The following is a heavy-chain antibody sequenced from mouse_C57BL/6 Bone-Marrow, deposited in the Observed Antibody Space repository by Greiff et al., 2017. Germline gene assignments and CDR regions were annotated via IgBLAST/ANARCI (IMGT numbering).Heavy chain of an antibody. CDR1: GYTFTSDW. CDR3: ASSSGPLAMDY. V-gene: IGHV1-59*01. J-gene: IGHJ4*01. CDR2: IDPSDSYT. Sequence: QVQLQQPGAELVRPGTSVKLSCKASGYTFTSDWMHWVKQRPGQGLEWIGVIDPSDSYTNYNPKFKGKATLTVDTSSSTAYMQLSSLTSEDAAVYYCASSSGPLAMDYWGQGTSVTVSS. D-gene: IGHD3-2*02.